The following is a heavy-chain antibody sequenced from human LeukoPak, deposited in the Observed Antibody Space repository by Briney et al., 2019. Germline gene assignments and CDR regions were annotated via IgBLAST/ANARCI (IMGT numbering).Heavy chain of an antibody. J-gene: IGHJ3*02. CDR2: ISGSGGST. V-gene: IGHV3-23*01. D-gene: IGHD2-2*01. CDR3: AKLAADIVVVPAAEPNDAFDI. CDR1: GFTFSSYA. Sequence: GGSLRLSCAASGFTFSSYAMSWVRQAPGKGLEWVSAISGSGGSTYYADSVKGRFTISRDNSKSTLYLQMNSLRAEDTAVYYCAKLAADIVVVPAAEPNDAFDIWGQGTMVTVSS.